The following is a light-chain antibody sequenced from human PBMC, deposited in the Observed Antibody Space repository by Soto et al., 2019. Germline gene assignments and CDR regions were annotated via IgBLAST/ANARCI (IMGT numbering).Light chain of an antibody. J-gene: IGKJ2*02. Sequence: DIVMTQSPLSLPVTPGEPASISCRSSQSLLHSNGYNYLDWYLQKPGQSPQLLIYLGSNRASGVHDXXSGSGSGTDFTLKISRVEAEDVGVYYCMQALQTPCTFGQGTKLEIK. CDR3: MQALQTPCT. V-gene: IGKV2-28*01. CDR2: LGS. CDR1: QSLLHSNGYNY.